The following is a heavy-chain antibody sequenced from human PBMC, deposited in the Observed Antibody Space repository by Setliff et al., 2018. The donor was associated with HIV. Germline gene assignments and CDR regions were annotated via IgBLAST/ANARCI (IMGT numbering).Heavy chain of an antibody. J-gene: IGHJ4*02. Sequence: PSETLSLTCTVSGASINSGYDYWVWIRQPPGKGLQWIGSIYNSASTYYSPSLKRRVIMSVDTSKNRFSLRLSPVSAADTAVYYCARTSYNFWGGPDSWGQGTLVTVSS. CDR2: IYNSAST. CDR3: ARTSYNFWGGPDS. CDR1: GASINSGYDY. V-gene: IGHV4-39*02. D-gene: IGHD3-3*01.